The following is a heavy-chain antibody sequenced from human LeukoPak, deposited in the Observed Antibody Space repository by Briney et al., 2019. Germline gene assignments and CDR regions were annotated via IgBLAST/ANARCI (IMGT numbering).Heavy chain of an antibody. D-gene: IGHD6-19*01. V-gene: IGHV3-7*01. CDR3: ARIYEYISGWYRNDY. J-gene: IGHJ4*02. CDR2: IKQDASEK. Sequence: TGGSLRLSCAASGFSFSSYWMSWVRQAPGKGLEWVANIKQDASEKYFVDSVKGRFTISRDNAKNLLYLRMNSLRVEDTAVYYCARIYEYISGWYRNDYWGQGTLVTVAS. CDR1: GFSFSSYW.